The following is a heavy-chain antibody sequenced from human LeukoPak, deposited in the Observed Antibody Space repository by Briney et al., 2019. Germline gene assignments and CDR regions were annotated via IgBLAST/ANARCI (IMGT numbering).Heavy chain of an antibody. Sequence: GGSLRLSCAASGFTFSSYAMSWVRQAPGKGLEWVSVISGSGGSTYYADSVKGRFTISRDNSKNTLYLQMNSLRAEDTAVYYCAKDGTGSYLYYFDYWGQGTLVTVSS. D-gene: IGHD3-10*01. V-gene: IGHV3-23*01. CDR1: GFTFSSYA. CDR3: AKDGTGSYLYYFDY. CDR2: ISGSGGST. J-gene: IGHJ4*02.